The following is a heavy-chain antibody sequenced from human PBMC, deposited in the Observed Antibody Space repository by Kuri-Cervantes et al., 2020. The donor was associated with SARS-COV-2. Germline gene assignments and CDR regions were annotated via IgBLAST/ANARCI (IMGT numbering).Heavy chain of an antibody. J-gene: IGHJ6*03. CDR2: ISSSSSYI. V-gene: IGHV3-21*01. CDR1: GFTFSSYS. Sequence: GGSLRLSCAASGFTFSSYSMNWVRQAPGKGLEWVSSISSSSSYIYYADSVKGRFTISRDNAKNSLYLQMNSLRAEDTAVYYCARDLGYCSSTSCYEGHYMDVWDKGTTVTVSS. CDR3: ARDLGYCSSTSCYEGHYMDV. D-gene: IGHD2-2*01.